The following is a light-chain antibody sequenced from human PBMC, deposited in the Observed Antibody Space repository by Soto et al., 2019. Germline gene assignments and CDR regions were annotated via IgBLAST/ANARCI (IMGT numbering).Light chain of an antibody. J-gene: IGLJ3*02. V-gene: IGLV2-14*03. Sequence: QSALTQPASVSGSPGQSITISCTGSSSDVGGSNYVSWYQQHPGKAPKLMIYGVSNRPSGVSDRFSGSKSGNTASLTISGLQAEDEADYYCNSYTDSGTRVFGGGTKLTVL. CDR2: GVS. CDR1: SSDVGGSNY. CDR3: NSYTDSGTRV.